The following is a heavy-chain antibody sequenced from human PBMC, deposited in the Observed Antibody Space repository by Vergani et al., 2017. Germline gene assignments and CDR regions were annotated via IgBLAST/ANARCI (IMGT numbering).Heavy chain of an antibody. D-gene: IGHD6-13*01. Sequence: VQLVQSGAEVKKPGSSVKVSCKASGGTFSSYAISWVRQAPGQGLEWMGLVDPEDGETIYAEKFQGRVTITADTSTDTAYMELSSLRSEDTAVYYCATGSSSPTGYYYYGMDVWGQGTTVTVSS. CDR3: ATGSSSPTGYYYYGMDV. J-gene: IGHJ6*02. V-gene: IGHV1-69-2*01. CDR1: GGTFSSYA. CDR2: VDPEDGET.